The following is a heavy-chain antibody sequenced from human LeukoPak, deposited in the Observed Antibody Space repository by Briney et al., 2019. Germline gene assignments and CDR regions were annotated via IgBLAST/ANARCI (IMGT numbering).Heavy chain of an antibody. CDR2: IWYDGSNK. D-gene: IGHD4-17*01. CDR1: GFTFSSYG. J-gene: IGHJ6*03. CDR3: ARDASGDYYYYYYMDV. Sequence: GGSLRLSCAASGFTFSSYGMHWVRQAPGKGLEWVAVIWYDGSNKYFADSVKGRFTISRDNSKNTLYLQMNSLRAEDTAVYYCARDASGDYYYYYYMDVWGKGTTVTVSS. V-gene: IGHV3-33*01.